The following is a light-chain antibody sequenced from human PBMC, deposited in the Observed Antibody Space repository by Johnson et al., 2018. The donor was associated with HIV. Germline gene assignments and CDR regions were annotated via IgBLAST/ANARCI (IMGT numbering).Light chain of an antibody. Sequence: QSVLTQPPSVSAAPGQKVTISCSGTSSNIGNHYVSWYQLLPGTAPKLLIYDNNQRPSGIPDRFSASKSGTSATLDITGLQTGDEADYYCGTWDSSLSAHYVFGTGTKVTVL. V-gene: IGLV1-51*01. J-gene: IGLJ1*01. CDR2: DNN. CDR1: SSNIGNHY. CDR3: GTWDSSLSAHYV.